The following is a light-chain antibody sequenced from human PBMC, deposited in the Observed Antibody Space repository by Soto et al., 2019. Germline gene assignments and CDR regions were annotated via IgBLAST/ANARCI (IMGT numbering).Light chain of an antibody. CDR1: QSVTSS. J-gene: IGKJ2*01. V-gene: IGKV3-11*01. Sequence: EIVLTQSPATLSLSPGDRATLSCRASQSVTSSLAWFQQKPGQAPRLLIYDVSRRATAIPARFSGSGSGTDFTLTISSLEPEDFAVYYCQQRSNWPRGTFGQGTKVDIK. CDR2: DVS. CDR3: QQRSNWPRGT.